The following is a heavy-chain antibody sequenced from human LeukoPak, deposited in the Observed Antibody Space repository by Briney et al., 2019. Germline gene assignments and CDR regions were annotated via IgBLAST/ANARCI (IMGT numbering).Heavy chain of an antibody. V-gene: IGHV3-23*01. CDR3: AKGPLDHSSGWYPPGWFDP. J-gene: IGHJ5*02. Sequence: GGSLRLSCAASGFTFSSYAMSWVRQAPGKGLEWVSAISGSGGSTYYADSVKGRFTISRDNSKNTLYLQMNSLRAEDTAVYYCAKGPLDHSSGWYPPGWFDPWCQGTLVTVSS. CDR2: ISGSGGST. D-gene: IGHD6-19*01. CDR1: GFTFSSYA.